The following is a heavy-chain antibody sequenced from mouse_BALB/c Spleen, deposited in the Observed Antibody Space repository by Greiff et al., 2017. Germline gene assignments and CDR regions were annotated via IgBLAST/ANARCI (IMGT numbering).Heavy chain of an antibody. J-gene: IGHJ4*01. CDR2: INSNGGST. D-gene: IGHD1-1*01. V-gene: IGHV5-6-3*01. CDR3: ARNYVGAMDY. CDR1: GFTFSSYG. Sequence: DVKLVESGGGLVQPGGSLKLSCAASGFTFSSYGMSWVRQTPDKRLELVATINSNGGSTYYPDSVKGRFTISRDNAKNTLYLQMSSLKSEDTAMYYCARNYVGAMDYWGQGTSVTVSS.